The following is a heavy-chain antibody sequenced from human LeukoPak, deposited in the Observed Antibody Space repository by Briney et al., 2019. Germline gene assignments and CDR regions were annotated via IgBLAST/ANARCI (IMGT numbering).Heavy chain of an antibody. CDR1: AGSIKNYY. CDR2: IYYDGSA. D-gene: IGHD6-19*01. V-gene: IGHV4-59*08. Sequence: PSETLSLTCTVSAGSIKNYYWTWIRQPPRQGVEGIGYIYYDGSANYNPSLNSRVTISVDTSKNQFSLRLSSVTAADTAVYYCARRSDSGCNYFDYWGQGTLVTVSS. CDR3: ARRSDSGCNYFDY. J-gene: IGHJ4*02.